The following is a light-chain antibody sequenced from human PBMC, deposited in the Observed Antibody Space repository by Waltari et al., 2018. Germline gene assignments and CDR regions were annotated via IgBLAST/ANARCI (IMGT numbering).Light chain of an antibody. J-gene: IGLJ3*02. CDR2: EDD. CDR3: QTWDRKSLV. Sequence: CWYQKKAGQSPILVIFEDDKRPSGIPERFSGSKSGNTATLTISGAQSSDEADYYCQTWDRKSLVFGGGTKLTVL. V-gene: IGLV3-1*01.